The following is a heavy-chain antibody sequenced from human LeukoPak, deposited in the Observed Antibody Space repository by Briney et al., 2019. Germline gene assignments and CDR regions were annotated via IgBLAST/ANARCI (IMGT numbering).Heavy chain of an antibody. V-gene: IGHV4-31*03. CDR2: IYYSGST. D-gene: IGHD3-22*01. Sequence: SQTLSLTCTVSGGSISSGGYYWSWIRQHPGKGLEWIGYIYYSGSTYYNPSLKSRVTISVDTSKNQFSLKLSSVTAADTAVYYCARMEYCYDSSGYYLGWFDPWGQGTLVTVSS. CDR3: ARMEYCYDSSGYYLGWFDP. CDR1: GGSISSGGYY. J-gene: IGHJ5*02.